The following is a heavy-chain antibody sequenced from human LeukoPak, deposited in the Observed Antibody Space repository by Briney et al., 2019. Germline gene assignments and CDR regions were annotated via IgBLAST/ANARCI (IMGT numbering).Heavy chain of an antibody. Sequence: SETLSLTCTVSGGSISSYYWSWVRQPAGKGLEWIGRIYTSGSTNYNPSLKSRVTMSVDTSKNQFSLKLSSVTTADTAVYYCAREGSSGWYEDYWGQGTLVTVSS. CDR2: IYTSGST. V-gene: IGHV4-4*07. CDR1: GGSISSYY. J-gene: IGHJ4*02. D-gene: IGHD6-19*01. CDR3: AREGSSGWYEDY.